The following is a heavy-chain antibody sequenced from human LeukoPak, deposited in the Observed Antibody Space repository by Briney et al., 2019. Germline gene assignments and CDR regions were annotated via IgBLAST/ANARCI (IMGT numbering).Heavy chain of an antibody. CDR2: ISNSSTYI. D-gene: IGHD6-19*01. V-gene: IGHV3-21*01. Sequence: GGSLRLSCAAFGFTFSSYNMNWVRQAPGKGLEWVASISNSSTYIYDADSVKGRFTISRDNAKNSLYLQMNSLRAEDTAVYYCARGFRGWYYFDYWGQGTVVTVSS. J-gene: IGHJ4*02. CDR3: ARGFRGWYYFDY. CDR1: GFTFSSYN.